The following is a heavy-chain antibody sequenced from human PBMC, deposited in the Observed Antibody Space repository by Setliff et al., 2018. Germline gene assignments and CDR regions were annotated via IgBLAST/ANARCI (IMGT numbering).Heavy chain of an antibody. CDR1: GGSISSYY. Sequence: SETLSLTCTVSGGSISSYYWSWIRQPPGKGLEWIGYIYYSGSTNYNPSLKSRVTISVDTSNNQFSLKVSSVTAADTAVYYCARAPPNRYSGSYEYFYMDVWGKGTTVTVSS. J-gene: IGHJ6*03. V-gene: IGHV4-59*08. CDR2: IYYSGST. CDR3: ARAPPNRYSGSYEYFYMDV. D-gene: IGHD1-26*01.